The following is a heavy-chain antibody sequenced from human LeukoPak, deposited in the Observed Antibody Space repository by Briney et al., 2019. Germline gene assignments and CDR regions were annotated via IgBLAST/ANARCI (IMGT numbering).Heavy chain of an antibody. J-gene: IGHJ4*02. V-gene: IGHV3-7*01. CDR3: ARRYCGGDCHSPYFDY. Sequence: GGSLRLSCAASGFTFSNYWMSWVRQAPGKGLEWVANIMQDGSGKYYVDSVKGRFTISRDNAKNSLYLQMNSLRAEDTAVYYCARRYCGGDCHSPYFDYWGQGTLVTVSS. D-gene: IGHD2-21*02. CDR1: GFTFSNYW. CDR2: IMQDGSGK.